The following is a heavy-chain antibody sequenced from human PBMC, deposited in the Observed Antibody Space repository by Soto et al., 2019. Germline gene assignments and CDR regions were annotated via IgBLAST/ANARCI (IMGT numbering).Heavy chain of an antibody. D-gene: IGHD3-3*01. CDR1: GGSISSGGYS. CDR3: AGSFEWFLHFDY. V-gene: IGHV4-61*08. Sequence: PSETLSLTCAVSGGSISSGGYSWSWIRQPPGKGLEWIGYIYYSGSTNYNPSLKSRVTISVDTSKHQFSLKLSSVTAADTAVYYCAGSFEWFLHFDYWGQGTLVTVSS. J-gene: IGHJ4*02. CDR2: IYYSGST.